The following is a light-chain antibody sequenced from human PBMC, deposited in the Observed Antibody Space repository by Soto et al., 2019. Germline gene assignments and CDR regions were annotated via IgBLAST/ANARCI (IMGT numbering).Light chain of an antibody. J-gene: IGKJ5*01. V-gene: IGKV3-11*01. Sequence: DIVLTQSAGSLSGSAGERATLSWRASQSVSSYLAWYQQKPGQAPRLLIYDASNRATGIPARFSGSGSGTDFTLTISSLEPEDFAVYYCQQRSNWPTFGQGTRLEIK. CDR3: QQRSNWPT. CDR1: QSVSSY. CDR2: DAS.